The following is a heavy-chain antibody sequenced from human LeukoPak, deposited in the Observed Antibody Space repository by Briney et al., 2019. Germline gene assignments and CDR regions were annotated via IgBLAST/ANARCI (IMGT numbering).Heavy chain of an antibody. CDR3: CKCYYDSSGYYDDY. J-gene: IGHJ4*02. CDR1: GGSISGSSYY. CDR2: IYYSGST. V-gene: IGHV4-39*01. Sequence: PSETLSLTCTVSGGSISGSSYYWGWIRQPPGKGLEWIGSIYYSGSTYYNPSLKSRVTISVDTSKNQFSLKLSSVTAADTAVYYCCKCYYDSSGYYDDYWGQGTMVTVSS. D-gene: IGHD3-22*01.